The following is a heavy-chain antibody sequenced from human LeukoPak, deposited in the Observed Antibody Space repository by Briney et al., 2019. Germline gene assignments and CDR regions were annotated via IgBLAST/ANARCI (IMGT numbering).Heavy chain of an antibody. CDR1: GGSISGYF. CDR2: IYSTGTT. V-gene: IGHV4-4*09. D-gene: IGHD2-2*01. Sequence: SETLSLTCTVSGGSISGYFWSWIRQPPGKGPEWIGYIYSTGTTNYSPSLSSRVTISVDTSKNQLSLNLRFVTATDTAVYHCVRHNPPPTGFCSGTSCFMSGSQYFYMGVWGKGTSVTVS. CDR3: VRHNPPPTGFCSGTSCFMSGSQYFYMGV. J-gene: IGHJ6*03.